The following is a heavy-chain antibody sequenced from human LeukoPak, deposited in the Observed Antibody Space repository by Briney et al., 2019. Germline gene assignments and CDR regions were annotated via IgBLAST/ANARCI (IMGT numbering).Heavy chain of an antibody. V-gene: IGHV1-2*02. CDR3: ARESSCDPTSCLAPTDWFDP. CDR1: GYTFTGYY. CDR2: ISPNSGGT. Sequence: ASVKVSCKASGYTFTGYYIHWLRQAPGQGLEWMGWISPNSGGTNFAQKFQGRVTMTRDTSISTAYMELSRLRSGDTAVYYCARESSCDPTSCLAPTDWFDPWGQGTLVSVSS. D-gene: IGHD1-26*01. J-gene: IGHJ5*02.